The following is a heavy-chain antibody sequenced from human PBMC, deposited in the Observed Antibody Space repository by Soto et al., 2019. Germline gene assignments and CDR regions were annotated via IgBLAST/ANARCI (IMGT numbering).Heavy chain of an antibody. CDR2: IYSGGST. CDR1: GFIVSSNY. V-gene: IGHV3-66*01. D-gene: IGHD2-15*01. J-gene: IGHJ4*02. Sequence: PGGSLRLSFAASGFIVSSNYMSWVRQAPGKGLEWVSVIYSGGSTYYADSVKGRFIISRDDSKNTLFLQMNSLRAEDTAVYYCATAKLLLPWLFDYWGQGT. CDR3: ATAKLLLPWLFDY.